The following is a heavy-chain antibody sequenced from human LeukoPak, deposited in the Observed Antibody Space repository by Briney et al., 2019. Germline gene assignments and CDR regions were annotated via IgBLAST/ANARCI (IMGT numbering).Heavy chain of an antibody. CDR1: GYTFTSYD. D-gene: IGHD1-7*01. CDR2: MNPNSGNT. V-gene: IGHV1-8*01. J-gene: IGHJ5*02. Sequence: ASVKVSCKASGYTFTSYDINWVRQATGQGLEWMGWMNPNSGNTGYAQKFQGRVTMTRNTSISTAYMELSSLRSEDTAVYYCARTGTLEGRFDPWGQGTLVTVSS. CDR3: ARTGTLEGRFDP.